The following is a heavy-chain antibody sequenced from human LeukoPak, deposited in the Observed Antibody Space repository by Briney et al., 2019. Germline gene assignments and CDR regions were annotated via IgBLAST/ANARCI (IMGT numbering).Heavy chain of an antibody. Sequence: GGSLRLSCAASGFTFSSYAMHWVRQAPGKGLEWVAVISYDGSNKYYADSVKGRFTISRDNSKNTLYLQMNSLRAEDTAVYYCARDSRDSAPTTESVPAYYMDVWGKGTTVTVSS. V-gene: IGHV3-30-3*01. CDR1: GFTFSSYA. CDR2: ISYDGSNK. J-gene: IGHJ6*03. CDR3: ARDSRDSAPTTESVPAYYMDV. D-gene: IGHD2-2*01.